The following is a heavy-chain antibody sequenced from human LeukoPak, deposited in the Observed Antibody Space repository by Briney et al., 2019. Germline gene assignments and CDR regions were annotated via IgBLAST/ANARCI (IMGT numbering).Heavy chain of an antibody. CDR3: ARVGAPYYFDY. V-gene: IGHV3-23*01. Sequence: PGGSLRLSCTASGFTFNNFGMSWVRQAPGKGLEWVSTISNSATRTYYADSVKGRFTISRDNSRDTLYLQMNSLRAEDTAVYYCARVGAPYYFDYWGQGTLVTVSS. CDR1: GFTFNNFG. CDR2: ISNSATRT. J-gene: IGHJ4*02.